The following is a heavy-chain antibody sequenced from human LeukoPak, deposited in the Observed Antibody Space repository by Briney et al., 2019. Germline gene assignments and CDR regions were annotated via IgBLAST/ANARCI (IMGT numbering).Heavy chain of an antibody. D-gene: IGHD2-15*01. CDR3: ARESQWSVDY. CDR2: IYSGGST. J-gene: IGHJ4*02. V-gene: IGHV3-66*01. CDR1: GFTVSNKY. Sequence: GGSLRLSCAASGFTVSNKYMSWVRQAPGKGLEWVSVIYSGGSTYYADSVKGRFTISRDNSKNMVYLQMNSLRAEDTAVYYCARESQWSVDYWGQGTLVTVSS.